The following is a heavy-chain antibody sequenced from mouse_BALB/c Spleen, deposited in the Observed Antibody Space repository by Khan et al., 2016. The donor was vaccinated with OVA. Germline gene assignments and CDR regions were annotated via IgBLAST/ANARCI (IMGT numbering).Heavy chain of an antibody. D-gene: IGHD1-1*01. V-gene: IGHV3-2*02. J-gene: IGHJ2*02. CDR1: GYSITSDYA. CDR3: ARVYGGDFDY. Sequence: EVQLQESGPGLVKPSQSLSLTCTVTGYSITSDYAWNWIRQFPGNKLEWMGFISYSGNTKSNPSLKSRFSITRDTSKNPFFLQLNSVTTEDTATYYCARVYGGDFDYWGQGTSLTVSS. CDR2: ISYSGNT.